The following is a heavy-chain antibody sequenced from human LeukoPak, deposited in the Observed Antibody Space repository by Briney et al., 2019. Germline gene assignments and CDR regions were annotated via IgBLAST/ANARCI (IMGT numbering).Heavy chain of an antibody. CDR3: ATAVHCSGDCGFDT. Sequence: SVKVSCKASGGTFSNYAINWVRQAPGQGLEWMGGIIPVFGTSRYPQRFQGRVTITADESTRTAYMDLSSLRSDDTAVYYCATAVHCSGDCGFDTWGQETLVTVSS. CDR1: GGTFSNYA. D-gene: IGHD2-21*02. V-gene: IGHV1-69*01. CDR2: IIPVFGTS. J-gene: IGHJ5*02.